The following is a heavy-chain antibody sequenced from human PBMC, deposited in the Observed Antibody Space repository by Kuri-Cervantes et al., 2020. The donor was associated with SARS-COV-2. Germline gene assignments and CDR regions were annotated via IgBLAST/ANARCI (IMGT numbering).Heavy chain of an antibody. Sequence: LSLTCAASGFTFSRYAMHWVRQAPGKGLEWVAVISHDGKNKKCIASGKGRFTISRDNSQNTLYLHMKSLRSEDTAMYYCAKDRVGVQDFWGQGTLVTVSS. CDR3: AKDRVGVQDF. CDR2: ISHDGKNK. V-gene: IGHV3-30*18. J-gene: IGHJ4*02. D-gene: IGHD2-21*01. CDR1: GFTFSRYA.